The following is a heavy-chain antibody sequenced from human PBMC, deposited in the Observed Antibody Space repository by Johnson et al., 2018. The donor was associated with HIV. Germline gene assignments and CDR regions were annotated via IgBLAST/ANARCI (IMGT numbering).Heavy chain of an antibody. Sequence: VQLVESGGGLVKPGGSLRLSCAASGFTFSNAWMSWVRQAPGKGLEWVGRIKSKTDGGTTDYAAPVKGSFTISRDDSKNTRYLQMNSLKTDDTAVYYCTTVSGYYDRSGYYYPDAFDIWGQGTMVTVSS. D-gene: IGHD3-22*01. CDR3: TTVSGYYDRSGYYYPDAFDI. CDR2: IKSKTDGGTT. V-gene: IGHV3-15*01. J-gene: IGHJ3*02. CDR1: GFTFSNAW.